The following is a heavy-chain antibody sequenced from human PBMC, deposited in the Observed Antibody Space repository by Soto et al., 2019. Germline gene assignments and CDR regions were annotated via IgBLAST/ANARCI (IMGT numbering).Heavy chain of an antibody. Sequence: ASVKVSCKASGYTFTSYAMHWVRQAPGQRLEWMGWINAGNGNTKYSQKFQGRVTITRDTSASTAYMELSSLRSEDTAVYYCARTMVRGVISSLAYWGQGTLVTVSS. D-gene: IGHD3-10*01. CDR1: GYTFTSYA. V-gene: IGHV1-3*01. CDR2: INAGNGNT. CDR3: ARTMVRGVISSLAY. J-gene: IGHJ4*02.